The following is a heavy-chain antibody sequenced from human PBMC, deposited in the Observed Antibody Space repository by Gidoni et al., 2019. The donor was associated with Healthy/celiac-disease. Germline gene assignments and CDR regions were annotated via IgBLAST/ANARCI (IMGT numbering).Heavy chain of an antibody. CDR2: IDPSDSYT. J-gene: IGHJ4*02. D-gene: IGHD6-13*01. Sequence: EWMGRIDPSDSYTNYSPSFQGHVTISADKSISTAYLQWSSLKASDTAMYYCEAVGQLVRGGDYWGQGTLVTVSS. CDR3: EAVGQLVRGGDY. V-gene: IGHV5-10-1*01.